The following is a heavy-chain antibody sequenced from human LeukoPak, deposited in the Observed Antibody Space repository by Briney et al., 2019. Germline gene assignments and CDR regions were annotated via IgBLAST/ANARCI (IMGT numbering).Heavy chain of an antibody. D-gene: IGHD5-24*01. V-gene: IGHV3-7*05. CDR3: TRMAGGLWDY. CDR2: TNQDGSEQ. Sequence: GKSLRLSCAASGFTFSTYWMTWVRQAPGEGLEWVANTNQDGSEQYYVDSVRGRFTISRDNAKNSLFLQMNSLRADDTAVYYCTRMAGGLWDYWGQGTLVTVSS. CDR1: GFTFSTYW. J-gene: IGHJ4*02.